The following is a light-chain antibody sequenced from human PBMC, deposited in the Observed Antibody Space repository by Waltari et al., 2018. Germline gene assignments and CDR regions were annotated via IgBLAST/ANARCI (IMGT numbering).Light chain of an antibody. V-gene: IGKV1-5*03. CDR2: KAS. Sequence: DIQMTQSPSTLSASVGDRVTITCRASQSISSWLAWYQQKPGKAPKLLIYKASSLESGVPARFRGSGSGTELTLTISSLKPDDFATYYCQQYNSYPWTFGQGTKVEIK. CDR3: QQYNSYPWT. CDR1: QSISSW. J-gene: IGKJ1*01.